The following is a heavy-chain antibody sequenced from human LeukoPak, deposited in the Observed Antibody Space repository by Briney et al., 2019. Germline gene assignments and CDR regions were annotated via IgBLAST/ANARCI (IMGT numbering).Heavy chain of an antibody. CDR1: GGSMYSFY. CDR2: IYYSGTT. D-gene: IGHD3-10*01. V-gene: IGHV4-59*01. Sequence: SETLSLTCIVSGGSMYSFYWSWLRQSSGGGVEGIGYIYYSGTTNYNPSLRCRLTISVDTSKNQFSLKLSSVTAADTAVYYCARLARLTLLRGVTGYHSLDVWGKGTKVTVSS. CDR3: ARLARLTLLRGVTGYHSLDV. J-gene: IGHJ6*04.